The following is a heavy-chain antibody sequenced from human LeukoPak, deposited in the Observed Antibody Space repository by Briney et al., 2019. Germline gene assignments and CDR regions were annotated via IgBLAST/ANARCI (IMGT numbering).Heavy chain of an antibody. J-gene: IGHJ6*02. Sequence: SETLSLTCAVYGGSFSGYYWSWIRQPPGKGLEWIGEINHSGSTNYNPSLKSRVTISVDTSKNQFSLKLSSVTAADTAVYYFARVNGVYYYYGMDVWGQGTTVTVS. CDR3: ARVNGVYYYYGMDV. V-gene: IGHV4-34*01. CDR1: GGSFSGYY. CDR2: INHSGST. D-gene: IGHD1-1*01.